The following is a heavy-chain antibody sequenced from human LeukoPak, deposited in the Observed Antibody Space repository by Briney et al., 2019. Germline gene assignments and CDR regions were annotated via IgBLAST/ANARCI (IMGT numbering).Heavy chain of an antibody. V-gene: IGHV4-31*03. CDR1: GGSISSGGYY. J-gene: IGHJ4*02. CDR3: ARGSYYYDSSGPTPD. CDR2: IYYSGST. D-gene: IGHD3-22*01. Sequence: SQTLSLTCTVSGGSISSGGYYWSWIRQHPGTGPEWLGYIYYSGSTYYNPSLKSRVTISVDTSKNQFSLKLSSVTAADTAVYYCARGSYYYDSSGPTPDWGQGTLVTVSS.